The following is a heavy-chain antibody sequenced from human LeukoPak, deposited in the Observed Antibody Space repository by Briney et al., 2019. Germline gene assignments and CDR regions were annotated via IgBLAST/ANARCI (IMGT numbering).Heavy chain of an antibody. Sequence: SETLSLTCAVYGGSFSGYYWSWIRQPPGKGLEWIGEINHSGSTNYNPSLKSRVTISVDTSKNQFSLELSSVTAADTAVYYCARSEGIAVANFDYWGQGTLVTVSS. V-gene: IGHV4-34*01. CDR2: INHSGST. CDR1: GGSFSGYY. D-gene: IGHD6-19*01. CDR3: ARSEGIAVANFDY. J-gene: IGHJ4*02.